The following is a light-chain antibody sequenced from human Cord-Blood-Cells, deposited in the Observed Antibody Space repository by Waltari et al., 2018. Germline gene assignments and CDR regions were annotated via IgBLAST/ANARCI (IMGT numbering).Light chain of an antibody. Sequence: EIVMTQSPATLSVSPGERATLSCRASQRVSSNLAWYQQKTGQAPRLLIYGASTRATCIPARFRGSGSGTEFTLTISSLQSEDFAGYYCQQYNNGLTFGGGTKWEIK. CDR1: QRVSSN. CDR2: GAS. CDR3: QQYNNGLT. V-gene: IGKV3-15*01. J-gene: IGKJ4*01.